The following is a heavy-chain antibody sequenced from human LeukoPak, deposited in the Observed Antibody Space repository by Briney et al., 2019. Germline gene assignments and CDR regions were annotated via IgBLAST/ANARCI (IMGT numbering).Heavy chain of an antibody. V-gene: IGHV3-23*01. CDR2: ISGSGGST. Sequence: PGGSQTLSCTACGFLFSSYHVKCLRQATGKGVMWGSGISGSGGSTVYAGSMKGRFTISRDNSKNTLYLQMNSLRAEDTAVYYCAKRGEILDYWGQGTLVTVSS. J-gene: IGHJ4*02. D-gene: IGHD3-16*01. CDR3: AKRGEILDY. CDR1: GFLFSSYH.